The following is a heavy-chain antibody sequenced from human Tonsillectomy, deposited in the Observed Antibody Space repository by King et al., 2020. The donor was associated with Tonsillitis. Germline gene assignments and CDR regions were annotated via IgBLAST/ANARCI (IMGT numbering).Heavy chain of an antibody. V-gene: IGHV2-70*01. Sequence: VTLKESGPALVKPTQTLTLTCTFSGFSLSTSGMCVSWIRQPPGKALEWLALIDWDDDKYYSTSLKTRLTISKDTSKNQVVLTMTNMDPVDTATYYCARMLAYCGGDCYSRNYYYYYGTDVWGQGTTVTVSS. D-gene: IGHD2-21*02. CDR3: ARMLAYCGGDCYSRNYYYYYGTDV. J-gene: IGHJ6*02. CDR2: IDWDDDK. CDR1: GFSLSTSGMC.